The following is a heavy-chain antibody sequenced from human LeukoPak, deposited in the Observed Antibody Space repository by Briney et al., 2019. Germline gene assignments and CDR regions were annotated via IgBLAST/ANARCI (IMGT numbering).Heavy chain of an antibody. CDR2: IKGKPEGETT. CDR3: TTSGLHSWSVGS. CDR1: GFNFPDAW. Sequence: PGGSLRLSCAASGFNFPDAWMTWVRQAPGKGLEWVGRIKGKPEGETTDYGAPVNGRFTISRDDSKNTLYLHMSSLKTEDTGVYYCTTSGLHSWSVGSWGPGTLVTVSS. V-gene: IGHV3-15*01. D-gene: IGHD4-11*01. J-gene: IGHJ5*02.